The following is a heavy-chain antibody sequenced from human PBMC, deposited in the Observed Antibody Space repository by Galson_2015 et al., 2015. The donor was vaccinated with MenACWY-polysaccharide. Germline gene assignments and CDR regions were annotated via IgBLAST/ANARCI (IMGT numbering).Heavy chain of an antibody. J-gene: IGHJ5*02. CDR2: INADGRAT. CDR1: GFSFSTFW. D-gene: IGHD2-15*01. Sequence: SLRLSCAASGFSFSTFWMHWVRHAPGKGLVWVSRINADGRATGYADSVRGRFTISRDNAKNTLYLEMNSLRAEDTAVYYCTKAGAKYCSGSSCFFNWFAPWGQGTLVTVSS. V-gene: IGHV3-74*01. CDR3: TKAGAKYCSGSSCFFNWFAP.